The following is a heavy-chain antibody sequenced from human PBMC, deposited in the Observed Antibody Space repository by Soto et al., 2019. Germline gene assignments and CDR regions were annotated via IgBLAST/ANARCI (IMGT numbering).Heavy chain of an antibody. CDR1: GFTFSRYV. J-gene: IGHJ4*02. D-gene: IGHD6-6*01. V-gene: IGHV3-33*01. Sequence: QVQLVESGGGVVQPGRSLRLSCAASGFTFSRYVMHWVRQAPGKGLEWVAVIWYDGSNKYYADSVKGRFTISRDNPKNPLYLQMNSLRAEDTAVYYCARHRIAARATFDYWGQGTLVTVSS. CDR2: IWYDGSNK. CDR3: ARHRIAARATFDY.